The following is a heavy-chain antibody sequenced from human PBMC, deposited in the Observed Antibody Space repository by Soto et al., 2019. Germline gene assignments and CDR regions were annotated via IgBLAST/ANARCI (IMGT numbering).Heavy chain of an antibody. Sequence: GGSLRLSCAASGFTFSSYGMHWVRPAPGKGLVWVAVISYDGSNKYYADSVKGRFTISRDNSKNTLYLQMNSLRAEDTAVYYCAKEIFQDDRNWFDPWGQGTLVTVSS. V-gene: IGHV3-30*18. CDR1: GFTFSSYG. D-gene: IGHD2-15*01. J-gene: IGHJ5*02. CDR2: ISYDGSNK. CDR3: AKEIFQDDRNWFDP.